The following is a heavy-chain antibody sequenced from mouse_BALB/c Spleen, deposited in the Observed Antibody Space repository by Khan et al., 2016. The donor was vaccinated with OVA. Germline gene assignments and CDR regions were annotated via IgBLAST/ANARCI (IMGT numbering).Heavy chain of an antibody. CDR2: IYPNSGGT. CDR3: IRSGYGSFAC. CDR1: GCTFTDYN. D-gene: IGHD1-2*01. J-gene: IGHJ3*01. V-gene: IGHV1S29*02. Sequence: VQLQQPGPELVKPGASVKISCKASGCTFTDYNMDWVKQSHGNSLEWIGYIYPNSGGTGYNQKFKTKATLTVDISSSPAYMDLCSLTSEDSAVYYCIRSGYGSFACWGEGVLVTVSA.